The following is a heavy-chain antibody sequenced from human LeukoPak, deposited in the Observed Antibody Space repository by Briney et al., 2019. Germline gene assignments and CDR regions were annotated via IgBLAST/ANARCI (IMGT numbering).Heavy chain of an antibody. Sequence: GASVKVSCKASNYTFTSYGISWVRQAPGQGLEWMGWINPYKGNTIYAQKVQDRVTMTTDTSTSTAYMELSSLRSEDTAVYYCARSDSGSYHDAFDIWAKGQWSPSLQ. D-gene: IGHD1-26*01. CDR2: INPYKGNT. CDR1: NYTFTSYG. V-gene: IGHV1-18*01. J-gene: IGHJ3*02. CDR3: ARSDSGSYHDAFDI.